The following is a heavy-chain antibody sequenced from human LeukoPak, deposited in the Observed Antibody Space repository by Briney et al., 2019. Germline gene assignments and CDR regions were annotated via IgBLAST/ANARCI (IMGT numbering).Heavy chain of an antibody. V-gene: IGHV3-11*01. CDR2: ISGSGSPT. Sequence: TGGSLRLSCAASGFIFRNYYMGWVRQTPGKGLEWVSYISGSGSPTYYTESVKGRFTVSRDNAKNSLYMQMNSLRADDTAVYYCAREDGRYRGWVDYWGQGTLVTVSS. CDR3: AREDGRYRGWVDY. D-gene: IGHD1-26*01. CDR1: GFIFRNYY. J-gene: IGHJ4*02.